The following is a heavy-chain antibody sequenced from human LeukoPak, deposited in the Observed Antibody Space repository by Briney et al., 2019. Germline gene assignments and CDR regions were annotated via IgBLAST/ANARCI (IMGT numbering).Heavy chain of an antibody. V-gene: IGHV3-48*01. CDR2: ISSSSTI. J-gene: IGHJ4*02. CDR3: AREDSSSWFEPYFDY. D-gene: IGHD6-13*01. Sequence: GGSLRLSCAASGFTFSSYSMNWVRQAPGKGLEWVSYISSSSTIYYADSVKGRFTISRDNAKNSLYLQMNSLRAEDTAVCYCAREDSSSWFEPYFDYWGQGTLVTVSS. CDR1: GFTFSSYS.